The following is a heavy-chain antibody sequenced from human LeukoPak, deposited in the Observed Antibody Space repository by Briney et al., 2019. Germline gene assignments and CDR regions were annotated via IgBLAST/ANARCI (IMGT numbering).Heavy chain of an antibody. J-gene: IGHJ4*02. D-gene: IGHD3-22*01. CDR1: GYTFTSYG. CDR2: ISAYNGNT. V-gene: IGHV1-18*01. CDR3: ARERRNYYDSSGYYPDY. Sequence: ASVKVSCKASGYTFTSYGISWVRQAPGQGLEWMGWISAYNGNTNYAQKLQGRVTMTTDTSTSTAYMELRSLRSDDTAVYYCARERRNYYDSSGYYPDYWGQGTLVTASS.